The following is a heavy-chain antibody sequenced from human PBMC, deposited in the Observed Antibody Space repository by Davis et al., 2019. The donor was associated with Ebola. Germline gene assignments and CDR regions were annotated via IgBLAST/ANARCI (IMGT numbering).Heavy chain of an antibody. CDR3: ARGHSYGSMVYGMDV. CDR1: DDSISGSKW. J-gene: IGHJ6*02. V-gene: IGHV4-4*02. CDR2: IYHMGTT. Sequence: MPSETLSLTCAVSDDSISGSKWWSWVRQPPGKGLEWIGEIYHMGTTNYNPSLKSRVIISVDTSKNQFSLKLSSVTAADTAMYYCARGHSYGSMVYGMDVWGQGTTVTVSS. D-gene: IGHD5-18*01.